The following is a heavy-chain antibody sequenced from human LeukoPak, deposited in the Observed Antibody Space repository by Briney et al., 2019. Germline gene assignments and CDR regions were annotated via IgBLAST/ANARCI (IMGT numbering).Heavy chain of an antibody. J-gene: IGHJ4*02. CDR1: GGSVSSYY. CDR2: IYYSGST. Sequence: SETLSLTCPVSGGSVSSYYWSWLRQPPAKGLAWIGYIYYSGSTSYNPSLNSRVTLSVDTAKNQFSLRLSSVTAADTAVYYCASTGGGYNSDYLDYWGQGTLVTVSS. CDR3: ASTGGGYNSDYLDY. V-gene: IGHV4-59*02. D-gene: IGHD5-24*01.